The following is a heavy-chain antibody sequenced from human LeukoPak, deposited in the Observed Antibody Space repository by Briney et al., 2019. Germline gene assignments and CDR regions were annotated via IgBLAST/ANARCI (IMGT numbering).Heavy chain of an antibody. V-gene: IGHV3-21*01. D-gene: IGHD2-2*01. CDR1: GFIFSSYS. Sequence: GGSLRLSCAASGFIFSSYSMNWVRQAPGKGLEWVSSISSSSSYIYYADSMEGRFTISRDNAKNSLYLQIDSLRAEDTAVYYCAMTSRRDYYYYMDVWGKGTTVTVSS. CDR3: AMTSRRDYYYYMDV. J-gene: IGHJ6*03. CDR2: ISSSSSYI.